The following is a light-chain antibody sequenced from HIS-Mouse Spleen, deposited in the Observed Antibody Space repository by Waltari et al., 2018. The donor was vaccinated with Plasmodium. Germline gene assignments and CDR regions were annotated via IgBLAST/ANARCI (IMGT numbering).Light chain of an antibody. V-gene: IGLV2-11*01. CDR3: CSYAGSYTFV. Sequence: QSALTQPRSVSGSPGQSVTISCTGTSSDVGGYNYVSWYQKHPGKAPKLMIYAVSKRPSGVPDRFSGSKSGNTASLTISGLQAEDEADYYCCSYAGSYTFVFGTGTKVTVL. CDR1: SSDVGGYNY. J-gene: IGLJ1*01. CDR2: AVS.